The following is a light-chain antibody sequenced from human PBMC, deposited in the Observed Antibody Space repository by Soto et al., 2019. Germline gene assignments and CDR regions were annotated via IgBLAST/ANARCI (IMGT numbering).Light chain of an antibody. CDR2: AAS. CDR3: QQYSHWPLT. J-gene: IGKJ4*01. CDR1: QSVGNN. Sequence: EIVMTQSPVTLSVSPGGRATLSCRASQSVGNNLAWYQQKPGQAPRLLIYAASSRATGLPARFTGSGSGTECTLTVDSLQSEDVAVYFCQQYSHWPLTFGGGTKVEIK. V-gene: IGKV3-15*01.